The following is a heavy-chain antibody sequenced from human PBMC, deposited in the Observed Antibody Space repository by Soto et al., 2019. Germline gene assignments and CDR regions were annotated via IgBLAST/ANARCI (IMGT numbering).Heavy chain of an antibody. CDR3: ARRTGYCSSTSCVYYFDY. V-gene: IGHV4-59*01. J-gene: IGHJ4*02. D-gene: IGHD2-2*03. Sequence: QVQLQESGPGLVKPSETLSLTCTVSGGSISSYYWSWIRQPPGKGLEWIGYIYYSGSTNYNPSLKSRVTISVDTSKNQFSLKLSSVTAADTAVYYCARRTGYCSSTSCVYYFDYWGQGTLVTVSS. CDR2: IYYSGST. CDR1: GGSISSYY.